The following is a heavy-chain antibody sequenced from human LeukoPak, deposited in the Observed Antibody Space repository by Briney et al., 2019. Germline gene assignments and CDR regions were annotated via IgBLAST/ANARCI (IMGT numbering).Heavy chain of an antibody. V-gene: IGHV1-69*13. CDR1: GGTFSSYA. J-gene: IGHJ4*02. Sequence: SVKVSCKASGGTFSSYAISWGRQAPGQGLEWMGGIIPIFGTANYAQKFQGRVTNTADESTSTAYMELSSLRSEDTAVYYCARESPSGSYSYYFDYWGQGTLVTVSS. CDR2: IIPIFGTA. CDR3: ARESPSGSYSYYFDY. D-gene: IGHD1-26*01.